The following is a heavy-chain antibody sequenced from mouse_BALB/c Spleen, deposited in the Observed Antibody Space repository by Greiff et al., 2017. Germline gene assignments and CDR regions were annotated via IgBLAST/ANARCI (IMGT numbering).Heavy chain of an antibody. CDR3: TRDLLKPMDY. J-gene: IGHJ4*01. D-gene: IGHD1-1*01. CDR2: ISSGGSYT. V-gene: IGHV5-6-4*01. Sequence: EVQRVESGGGLVKPGGSLKLSCAASGFTFSSYTMSWVRQTPEKRLEWVATISSGGSYTYYPDSVKGRFTISRDNAKNTLYLQMSSLKSEDTAMYYCTRDLLKPMDYWGQGTSVTVSS. CDR1: GFTFSSYT.